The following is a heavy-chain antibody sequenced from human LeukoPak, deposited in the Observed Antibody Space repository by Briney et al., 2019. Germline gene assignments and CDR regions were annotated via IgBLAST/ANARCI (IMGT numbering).Heavy chain of an antibody. Sequence: GGSLRLSCAASGSSFCTYAMHWVRQAPGKGLEWVAFISYEGSNRYYTDSVKGRFTISRDNSNSTLYLQMNTLRPEDTAVYHCAKDYGSGTYFGNWGQGTRVAVSS. CDR2: ISYEGSNR. J-gene: IGHJ4*02. CDR1: GSSFCTYA. V-gene: IGHV3-30*18. CDR3: AKDYGSGTYFGN. D-gene: IGHD3-10*01.